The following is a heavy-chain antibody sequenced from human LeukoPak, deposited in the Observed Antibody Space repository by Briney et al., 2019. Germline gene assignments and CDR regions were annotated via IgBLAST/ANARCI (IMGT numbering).Heavy chain of an antibody. Sequence: GGSLRLSCAASGFSFSNFAMNWVRLAPGKGLEWVSSISGSGGNTYYADSVNGRFTISRDDSKNTLYLQMNSLRAEDTAVYYCAKGGGQGIAARPGGQGTLVTVSS. CDR1: GFSFSNFA. CDR2: ISGSGGNT. D-gene: IGHD6-6*01. V-gene: IGHV3-23*01. J-gene: IGHJ5*02. CDR3: AKGGGQGIAARP.